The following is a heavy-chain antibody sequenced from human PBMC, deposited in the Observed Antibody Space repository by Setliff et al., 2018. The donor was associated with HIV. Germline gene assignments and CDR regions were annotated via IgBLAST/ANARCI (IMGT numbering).Heavy chain of an antibody. CDR2: VYYTGST. V-gene: IGHV4-59*11. J-gene: IGHJ4*02. Sequence: SETLSLTCTVSGGSMSSHYWSWIRQPPGKGLEWIGTVYYTGSTIYDPPLKNRVTLSVDTSNNQVSLTLTSVTAADTAVYYCAKQPGGHSFFDLWGQGILVTVSS. CDR1: GGSMSSHY. CDR3: AKQPGGHSFFDL. D-gene: IGHD1-1*01.